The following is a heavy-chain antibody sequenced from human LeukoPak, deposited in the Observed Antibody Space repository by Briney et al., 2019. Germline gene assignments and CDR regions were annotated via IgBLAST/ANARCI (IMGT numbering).Heavy chain of an antibody. D-gene: IGHD3-22*01. CDR3: SRRKYAYDRNGFYTENFFDT. J-gene: IGHJ4*02. CDR1: DSSITTDFY. CDR2: TWHTGSA. V-gene: IGHV4-38-2*01. Sequence: PSETLSLTCSVSDSSITTDFYWAWIRQPPGKGLEWIADTWHTGSAYFNPSLKSRVTMSADTSKNQLSLRLTSVTAADTAVYFCSRRKYAYDRNGFYTENFFDTWGLGTLVTVSS.